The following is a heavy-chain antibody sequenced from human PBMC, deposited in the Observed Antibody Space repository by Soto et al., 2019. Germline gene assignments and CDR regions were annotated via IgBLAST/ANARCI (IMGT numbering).Heavy chain of an antibody. D-gene: IGHD1-26*01. V-gene: IGHV1-18*01. Sequence: QVQLVQSGAEVKKPGASVKVSCKASGYTFTSYGISWVRQAPGQGLEWMGWISGYNAKTSYAEKFQGRVTMSANTSTRTAYMELRSLRSDDTAVYYCAREDQWEAESPGDVFDLWGQGKKVTVSS. CDR3: AREDQWEAESPGDVFDL. CDR1: GYTFTSYG. J-gene: IGHJ3*01. CDR2: ISGYNAKT.